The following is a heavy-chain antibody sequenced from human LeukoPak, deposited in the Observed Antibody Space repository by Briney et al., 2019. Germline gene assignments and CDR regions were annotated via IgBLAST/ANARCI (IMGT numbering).Heavy chain of an antibody. CDR2: IYYSGST. Sequence: ASETLSLTCTVSGGSISSHYWSWIRQPPGKGLEWIGYIYYSGSTNYNPSLKSRVTISVDTSKNQFSLKLSSVTAADTAVYYCARGHYDSSGYAYDYWGQGTLVTVSS. CDR3: ARGHYDSSGYAYDY. D-gene: IGHD3-22*01. V-gene: IGHV4-59*11. J-gene: IGHJ4*02. CDR1: GGSISSHY.